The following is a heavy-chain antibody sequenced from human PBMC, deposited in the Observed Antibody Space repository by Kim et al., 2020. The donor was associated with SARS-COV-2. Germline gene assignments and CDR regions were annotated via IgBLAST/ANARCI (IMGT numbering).Heavy chain of an antibody. Sequence: GGSLRLSCAASGFTFSSYSMNWVRQAPGKGLEWVSSISSSSSHIYFADSVKGRFTISRDNAKNSLYLQMNSLRAEDTAVYYCAKAFGWYFDYWGQGALVTVSS. CDR1: GFTFSSYS. CDR3: AKAFGWYFDY. D-gene: IGHD6-19*01. CDR2: ISSSSSHI. J-gene: IGHJ4*02. V-gene: IGHV3-21*01.